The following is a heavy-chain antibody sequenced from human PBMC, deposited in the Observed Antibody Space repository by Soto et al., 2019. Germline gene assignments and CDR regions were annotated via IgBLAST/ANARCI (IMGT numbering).Heavy chain of an antibody. J-gene: IGHJ4*02. V-gene: IGHV1-69*01. CDR2: ISPMFGKA. Sequence: QVQLVQSGAEVKRPGSSVKGSCKASGGTFNNSAINWVRQAPGQGLEWMGDISPMFGKANYAQKFQGRVKITADDSTATAYLELSSLRSEDTALYYCAREVEVHTPVFGFWGQGSLVTVSS. CDR1: GGTFNNSA. D-gene: IGHD2-2*01. CDR3: AREVEVHTPVFGF.